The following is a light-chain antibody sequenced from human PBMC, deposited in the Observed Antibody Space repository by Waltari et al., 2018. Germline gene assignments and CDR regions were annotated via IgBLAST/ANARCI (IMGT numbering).Light chain of an antibody. Sequence: TCRASQSSGSYLAWYQQTPGKAPKLLIHSASTLQRGVPSRFSGSGSGTDFTLTINYLQSEDFATYYCQQYYSYSWAFGLGTKVEMK. CDR3: QQYYSYSWA. V-gene: IGKV1-8*01. CDR2: SAS. J-gene: IGKJ1*01. CDR1: QSSGSY.